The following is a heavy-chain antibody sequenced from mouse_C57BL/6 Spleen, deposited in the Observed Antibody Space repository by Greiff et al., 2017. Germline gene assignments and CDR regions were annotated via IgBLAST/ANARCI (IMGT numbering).Heavy chain of an antibody. J-gene: IGHJ1*03. CDR1: GYTFTSYW. D-gene: IGHD1-1*01. CDR3: ARRMKYYGSSYGYFDV. Sequence: QVQLKQPGAELVMPGASVKLSCKASGYTFTSYWMHWVKQRPGQGLEWIGEIDPTDSYTNYNQKFKGKSTLTVDKSSSTAYMQLSSLTSEDSAVYYCARRMKYYGSSYGYFDVWGTGTTVTVSS. V-gene: IGHV1-69*01. CDR2: IDPTDSYT.